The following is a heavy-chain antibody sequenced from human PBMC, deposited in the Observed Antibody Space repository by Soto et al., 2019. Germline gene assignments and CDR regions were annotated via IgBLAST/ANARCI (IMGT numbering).Heavy chain of an antibody. CDR1: GGSISSYY. CDR2: IYYSGST. J-gene: IGHJ4*02. V-gene: IGHV4-59*08. Sequence: PSETLSLTCTVPGGSISSYYWSWIRQSPGKGLEWIGYIYYSGSTNYNPSLKSRVTISVDTSKNQLSLKLSSVTAADTAVYYCASNETANGDYDYWGQGTLVTVYS. D-gene: IGHD4-17*01. CDR3: ASNETANGDYDY.